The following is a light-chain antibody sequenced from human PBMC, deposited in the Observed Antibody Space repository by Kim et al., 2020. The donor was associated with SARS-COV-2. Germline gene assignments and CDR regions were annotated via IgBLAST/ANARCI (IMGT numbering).Light chain of an antibody. V-gene: IGKV1-39*01. CDR1: QNINSH. CDR3: QQTYISPFT. Sequence: DIQMTQSPSSLSAAVGDRVTITCRTSQNINSHLNWYHQKPGRAPKLLIYAASTLQGGVPSRFSGSGSETDFTLTISSLQPEDFATYFCQQTYISPFTFGPRTKAYIK. CDR2: AAS. J-gene: IGKJ3*01.